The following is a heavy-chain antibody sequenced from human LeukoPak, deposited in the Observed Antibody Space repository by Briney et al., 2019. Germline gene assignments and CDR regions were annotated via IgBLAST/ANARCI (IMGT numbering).Heavy chain of an antibody. CDR3: ARQLGTYYYYYMDV. V-gene: IGHV4-39*01. CDR2: IYYSGST. J-gene: IGHJ6*03. Sequence: SETLSLTCTVSGGSISSSSYYWGWIRQPPGKGLEWIGSIYYSGSTYYNPSLKSRVTISVDTSKNQFSLKLSSVTAADTAVYYCARQLGTYYYYYMDVWGEGTTVTVSS. CDR1: GGSISSSSYY. D-gene: IGHD7-27*01.